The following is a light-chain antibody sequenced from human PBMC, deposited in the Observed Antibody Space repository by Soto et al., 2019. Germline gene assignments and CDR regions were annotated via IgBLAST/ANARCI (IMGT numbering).Light chain of an antibody. CDR3: QQYGTSRT. J-gene: IGKJ1*01. V-gene: IGKV3-20*01. CDR2: GIS. Sequence: EIVLMQSPGTLSLSPGERATLSCRASQSVSSNYLAWYQQKSGQAPRLLIYGISSRATGIPDRFSGSGSGTDFTLTISRLEPEDFAVYYCQQYGTSRTFGQGTKVEIK. CDR1: QSVSSNY.